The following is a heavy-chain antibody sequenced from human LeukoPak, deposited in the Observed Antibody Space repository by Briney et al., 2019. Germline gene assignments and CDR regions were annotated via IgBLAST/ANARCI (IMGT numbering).Heavy chain of an antibody. CDR3: AKDLSTYFDY. Sequence: SLRLSCAASGFTFSSYGMHWVRQAPGKGLEWVAVISYDGSNKYYADSVKGRFTVSRDNSKNTLYLQMNSLRAEDTAVYYCAKDLSTYFDYWGQGTLVTVSS. D-gene: IGHD5/OR15-5a*01. V-gene: IGHV3-30*18. CDR2: ISYDGSNK. CDR1: GFTFSSYG. J-gene: IGHJ4*02.